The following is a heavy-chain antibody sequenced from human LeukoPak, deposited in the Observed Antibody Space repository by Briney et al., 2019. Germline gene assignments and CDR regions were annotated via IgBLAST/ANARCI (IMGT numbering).Heavy chain of an antibody. CDR3: AKGRDSSSWADFQH. CDR2: IYSGGST. Sequence: GGSLRLSCAASGFTVSSNYMSWVRQAPGKGLEWVSVIYSGGSTYYADSVKGRFTISRVNSKNTLYLQMNSLRAEDTAIYYCAKGRDSSSWADFQHWGQGTLVAVSS. D-gene: IGHD6-13*01. CDR1: GFTVSSNY. J-gene: IGHJ1*01. V-gene: IGHV3-53*01.